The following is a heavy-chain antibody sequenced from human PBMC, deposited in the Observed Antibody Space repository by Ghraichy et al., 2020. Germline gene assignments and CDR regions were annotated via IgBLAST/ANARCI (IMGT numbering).Heavy chain of an antibody. Sequence: GGSLRLSCAASGFTVSSNYMSWVRQAPGKGLEWVSVIYSGGSTYYADSVKGRFTISRHNSKNTLYLQMNSLRAEDTAVYYCARSSGYDSSAYYYGMDVWGQGTTVTVSS. V-gene: IGHV3-53*04. J-gene: IGHJ6*02. CDR3: ARSSGYDSSAYYYGMDV. D-gene: IGHD5-12*01. CDR2: IYSGGST. CDR1: GFTVSSNY.